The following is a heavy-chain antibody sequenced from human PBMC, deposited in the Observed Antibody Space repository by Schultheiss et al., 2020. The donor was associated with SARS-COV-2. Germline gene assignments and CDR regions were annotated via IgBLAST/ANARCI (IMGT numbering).Heavy chain of an antibody. D-gene: IGHD4-11*01. J-gene: IGHJ6*03. CDR2: ISTSSSHI. CDR3: AREVATVTSYYYYMDV. CDR1: GFTFTTYY. Sequence: GGSLRLSCAASGFTFTTYYMNWVRQAPGKGLEWVSSISTSSSHIYYADSVKGRFTISRDNAKNSLYLQMNSLRAEDTAVYYCAREVATVTSYYYYMDVWGKGTTVTVAS. V-gene: IGHV3-21*01.